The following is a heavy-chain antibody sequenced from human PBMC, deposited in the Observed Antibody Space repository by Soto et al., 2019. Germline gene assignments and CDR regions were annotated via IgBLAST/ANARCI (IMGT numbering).Heavy chain of an antibody. D-gene: IGHD7-27*01. J-gene: IGHJ6*02. CDR3: ARLGPELGYYYYGMDL. CDR2: IDPSDSYT. CDR1: GYSFTSYW. Sequence: GESLKISCKGSGYSFTSYWISWVRQMPGKGLEWMGRIDPSDSYTNYSPSFQGHVTISADKSISTAYLQWSSLKASDTAMYYCARLGPELGYYYYGMDLWGQGTSVTVSS. V-gene: IGHV5-10-1*01.